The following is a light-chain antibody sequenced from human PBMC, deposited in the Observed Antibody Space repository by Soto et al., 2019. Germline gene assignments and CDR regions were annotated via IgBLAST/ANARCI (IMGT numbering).Light chain of an antibody. V-gene: IGKV3-11*01. CDR3: QQFSSYPLT. CDR1: QSVSSY. J-gene: IGKJ4*01. CDR2: DAS. Sequence: IVLTQSPATLSFSPGERATLSCRASQSVSSYLAWYQQKPGQAPRLLIYDASNRATGIPARFSGSGSGTDFTLTISSLEPEDFAVYYCQQFSSYPLTFCGVTNVDI.